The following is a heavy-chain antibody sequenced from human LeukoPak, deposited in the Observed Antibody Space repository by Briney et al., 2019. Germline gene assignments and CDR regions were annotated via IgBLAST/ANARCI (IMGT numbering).Heavy chain of an antibody. J-gene: IGHJ4*02. D-gene: IGHD4-11*01. Sequence: GGSLRLSCATSGSTFNRYSMQWVRQAPGKGLEWVAVISADGNEKNYADSVKGRFTISKDNSKNTLYLQMNSLRAGDTALYYCARDVGRDTVTTEIEYWGQGTLVTVSS. V-gene: IGHV3-30*04. CDR3: ARDVGRDTVTTEIEY. CDR1: GSTFNRYS. CDR2: ISADGNEK.